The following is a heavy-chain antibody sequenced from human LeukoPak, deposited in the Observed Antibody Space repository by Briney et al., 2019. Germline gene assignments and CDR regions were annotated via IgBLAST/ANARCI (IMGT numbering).Heavy chain of an antibody. CDR2: IGTAGDT. V-gene: IGHV3-13*01. CDR3: VRVAKERVGGVYYFDY. Sequence: TGGSLRLSCAASGFTFSDYDMHWVRQATGKGLERVSAIGTAGDTYYTGSVKGRFTISRENAKNSLYLQMNSLRAGDTAVYYCVRVAKERVGGVYYFDYWGQGTPVTVSS. D-gene: IGHD1-1*01. J-gene: IGHJ4*02. CDR1: GFTFSDYD.